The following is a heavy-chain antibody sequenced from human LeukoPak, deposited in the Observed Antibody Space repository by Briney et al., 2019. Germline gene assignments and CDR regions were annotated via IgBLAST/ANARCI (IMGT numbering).Heavy chain of an antibody. V-gene: IGHV1-2*02. J-gene: IGHJ5*02. CDR3: AREHSWDANWFDP. D-gene: IGHD1-26*01. Sequence: ASVKVSCKASVYTFTDYYMHWVRQAPGQGLEWMGWINPNSGGTNYTQKFQGRVTMTRDTSISTAYMELSRLRSDDTAVYYCAREHSWDANWFDPWGQGTLVTVSS. CDR2: INPNSGGT. CDR1: VYTFTDYY.